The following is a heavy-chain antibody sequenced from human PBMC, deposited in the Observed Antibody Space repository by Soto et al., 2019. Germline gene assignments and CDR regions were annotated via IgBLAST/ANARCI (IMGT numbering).Heavy chain of an antibody. CDR3: AKSRYYYDSSGYSYYYYGMDV. V-gene: IGHV3-23*01. CDR1: GFTFSTYA. D-gene: IGHD3-22*01. CDR2: ISGSGGSP. J-gene: IGHJ6*02. Sequence: LRLSCAASGFTFSTYAMSWVRQAPGKGLEWVSTISGSGGSPYYTDSVKGRFTISRDNSKNTLYVQMNSLRAEDTAVYYCAKSRYYYDSSGYSYYYYGMDVWGQGTPVTVYS.